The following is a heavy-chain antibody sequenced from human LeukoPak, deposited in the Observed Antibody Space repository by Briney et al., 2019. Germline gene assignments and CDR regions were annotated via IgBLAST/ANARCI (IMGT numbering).Heavy chain of an antibody. CDR1: GSTFTSYA. J-gene: IGHJ4*02. D-gene: IGHD3-16*01. Sequence: GGSLRLSCAASGSTFTSYAMTWVRQAPGKGLEWVSGISRSGDYTYYADSVRGRFTISRDNSKNTLYLQLSSLRAEDTAVYYCAKLPTSGGDYVSMDYWGQGTLVTVSS. CDR2: ISRSGDYT. V-gene: IGHV3-23*01. CDR3: AKLPTSGGDYVSMDY.